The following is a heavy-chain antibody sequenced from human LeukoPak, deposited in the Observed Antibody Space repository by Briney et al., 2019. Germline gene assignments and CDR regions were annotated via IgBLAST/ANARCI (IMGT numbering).Heavy chain of an antibody. CDR2: ISGSGGST. D-gene: IGHD3-22*01. CDR3: AKDVGYYDSSGDDAFDI. V-gene: IGHV3-23*01. J-gene: IGHJ3*02. CDR1: GFTFSSYA. Sequence: GGSLRLSCAASGFTFSSYAMSWVRQAPGKGLEWVSAISGSGGSTYYADSVKGRFTISRDNSKNTLYLQMNSLRAKDTAVYYCAKDVGYYDSSGDDAFDIWGQGTMVTVSS.